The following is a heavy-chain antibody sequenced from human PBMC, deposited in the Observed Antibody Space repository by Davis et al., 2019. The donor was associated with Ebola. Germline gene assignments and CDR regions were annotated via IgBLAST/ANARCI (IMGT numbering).Heavy chain of an antibody. CDR1: GYTFTNYY. V-gene: IGHV1-46*01. J-gene: IGHJ4*02. Sequence: AASVKVSCKASGYTFTNYYMHWVRQAPGQGLEWMGIINPSGGSTSYAQKFQGRVTMTRDTSTSTVYMELNSLRAEDTAVYYCARSRAAAGIFPDYWGQGTLVTVSS. CDR2: INPSGGST. CDR3: ARSRAAAGIFPDY. D-gene: IGHD6-13*01.